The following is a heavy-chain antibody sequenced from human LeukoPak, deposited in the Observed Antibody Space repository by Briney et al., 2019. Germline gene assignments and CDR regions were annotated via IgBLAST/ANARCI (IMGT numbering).Heavy chain of an antibody. CDR1: GFSFTSYA. J-gene: IGHJ4*02. V-gene: IGHV3-23*01. D-gene: IGHD3-10*01. Sequence: GGSLRLSCAASGFSFTSYAMSWVRQAPGKGLEWVSTITSNGGSTDYADSVKGRFTISRDSSKNTLDLQMNSLRAEDTAVYYCAKDGRVVRVFDYWGQGTLVTVCS. CDR3: AKDGRVVRVFDY. CDR2: ITSNGGST.